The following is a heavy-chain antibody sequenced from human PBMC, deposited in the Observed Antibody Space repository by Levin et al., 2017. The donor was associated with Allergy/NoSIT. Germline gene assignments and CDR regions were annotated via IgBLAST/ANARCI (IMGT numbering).Heavy chain of an antibody. CDR2: ISYDGSNK. Sequence: GGSLRLSCAASGFTFSSYGMHWVRQAPGKGLEWVAVISYDGSNKYYADSVKGRFTISRDNSKNTLYLQMNSLRAEDTAVYYCAKDRSAEPRPGSYYKPLDYWGQGTLVTVSS. CDR1: GFTFSSYG. J-gene: IGHJ4*02. V-gene: IGHV3-30*18. D-gene: IGHD3-10*01. CDR3: AKDRSAEPRPGSYYKPLDY.